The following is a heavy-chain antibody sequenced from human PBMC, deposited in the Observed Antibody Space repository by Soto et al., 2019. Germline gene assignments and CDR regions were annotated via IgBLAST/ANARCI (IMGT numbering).Heavy chain of an antibody. D-gene: IGHD1-26*01. CDR3: AKEAVGATPAFDS. J-gene: IGHJ4*02. CDR1: GFKFSNYA. CDR2: ISGSGDST. V-gene: IGHV3-23*01. Sequence: EVQLLESGGGLVQPGGSLRLSCAASGFKFSNYAMNWVRQAPGKGLKWVSTISGSGDSTYNADFVKGRFTITRDNSKKTLYLQIDILRAEETAVYYCAKEAVGATPAFDSWGQGILVTVSS.